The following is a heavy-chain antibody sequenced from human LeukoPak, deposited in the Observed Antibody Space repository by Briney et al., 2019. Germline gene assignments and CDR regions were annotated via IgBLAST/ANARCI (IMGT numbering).Heavy chain of an antibody. J-gene: IGHJ4*02. Sequence: PGGSLRLSCAASGLTFSRYLMNWVRQAPGKGLEWVANIKEDGSEKYYVDSVKGRFTISRDNAKNSLYLQMNSLRAENTAVYYCAREKEFSSWGQGTLVTVSS. D-gene: IGHD3-3*01. V-gene: IGHV3-7*04. CDR1: GLTFSRYL. CDR3: AREKEFSS. CDR2: IKEDGSEK.